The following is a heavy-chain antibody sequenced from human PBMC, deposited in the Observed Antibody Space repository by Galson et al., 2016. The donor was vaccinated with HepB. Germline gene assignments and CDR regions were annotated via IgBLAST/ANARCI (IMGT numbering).Heavy chain of an antibody. CDR2: SRNKARSYTT. D-gene: IGHD1-1*01. Sequence: SLRLSCAASGFIFGDHYIDWVRRAPGKGLEWVGRSRNKARSYTTDYAASVRGRFTLSRDHSKNTLYLQMNRLKIEETAVYFCFKIDPRDWRDSWGQGTLVTVSS. V-gene: IGHV3-72*01. CDR1: GFIFGDHY. J-gene: IGHJ4*02. CDR3: FKIDPRDWRDS.